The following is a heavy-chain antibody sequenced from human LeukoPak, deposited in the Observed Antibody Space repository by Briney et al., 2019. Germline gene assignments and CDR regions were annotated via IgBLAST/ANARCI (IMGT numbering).Heavy chain of an antibody. CDR3: ARRRYYDSTGYLD. D-gene: IGHD3-22*01. J-gene: IGHJ1*01. Sequence: PSETLSLTCTISGDSISSSSYYWGWIRQPPGKGLEWIGDIYYRGSTYYSPSLKSRVSISIDTSNNQFSLTLNSVTAADTALYFSARRRYYDSTGYLDWGQGTLVTVSS. CDR2: IYYRGST. V-gene: IGHV4-39*01. CDR1: GDSISSSSYY.